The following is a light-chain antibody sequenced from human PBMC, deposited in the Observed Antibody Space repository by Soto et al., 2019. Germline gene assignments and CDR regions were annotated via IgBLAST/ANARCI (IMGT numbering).Light chain of an antibody. CDR1: QSVSSDY. CDR2: GAS. Sequence: EIVLTQSPGTLSLSPGERATLSCRASQSVSSDYLARFQQKTGQAPRLLIFGASNRDTGIPDRFSGSGSGTDFTLTISRLEPEDFAMYYCQQYGSSPGTFGQGTKV. CDR3: QQYGSSPGT. V-gene: IGKV3-20*01. J-gene: IGKJ1*01.